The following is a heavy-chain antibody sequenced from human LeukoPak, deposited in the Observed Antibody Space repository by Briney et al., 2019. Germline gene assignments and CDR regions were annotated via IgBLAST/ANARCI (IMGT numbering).Heavy chain of an antibody. J-gene: IGHJ6*02. CDR3: ARDRNSGYYSYYGMDV. D-gene: IGHD1-26*01. Sequence: PGGSLRLSCAASGFTFSSYGMHWVRQAPGKGLEWVAVIWYDGGNKYYADSVKGRFTISRDNSKNTLYLQVNSLRAEDTAVYYCARDRNSGYYSYYGMDVWGQGTTVTVSS. CDR2: IWYDGGNK. CDR1: GFTFSSYG. V-gene: IGHV3-33*01.